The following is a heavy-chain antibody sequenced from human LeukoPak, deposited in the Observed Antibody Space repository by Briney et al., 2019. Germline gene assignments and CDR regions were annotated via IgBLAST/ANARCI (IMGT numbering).Heavy chain of an antibody. CDR3: ARVGYSYGYDWFDP. J-gene: IGHJ5*02. CDR1: GGTFSSYA. Sequence: GASVKVSCKASGGTFSSYAISWVRQAPGQGLEWMGGITPIFGTANYAQKFQGRVTITADESTSTAYMELSSLRSEDTAVYYCARVGYSYGYDWFDPWGQGTLVTVSS. CDR2: ITPIFGTA. D-gene: IGHD5-18*01. V-gene: IGHV1-69*13.